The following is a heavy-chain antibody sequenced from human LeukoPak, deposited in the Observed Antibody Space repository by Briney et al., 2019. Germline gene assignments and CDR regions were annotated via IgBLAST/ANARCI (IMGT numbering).Heavy chain of an antibody. J-gene: IGHJ3*02. V-gene: IGHV3-7*01. CDR3: ARDWGFDAFDI. CDR2: IKHNGSEK. D-gene: IGHD7-27*01. CDR1: GFRFSRNW. Sequence: GGSLRLSCAASGFRFSRNWMSWVRQAPGKGLEWVANIKHNGSEKYNVDSVKGRFTISRDNAKSALYLQMNSLRAEDTAAYYCARDWGFDAFDIWGQGTMVTVSS.